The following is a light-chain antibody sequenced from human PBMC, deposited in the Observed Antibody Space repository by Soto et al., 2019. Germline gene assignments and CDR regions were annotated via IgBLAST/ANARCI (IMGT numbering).Light chain of an antibody. CDR2: EVT. J-gene: IGLJ2*01. V-gene: IGLV2-8*01. Sequence: QYALTQPPSASGSLGQSVTISCTGTSSHVGGYNYVSWHQQHPGKAPKLMIYEVTKRPSGVPDRFSGSKSGNTASLTVSGLQAEAEADYYCRSFAGGGNPVLFGGGTQLTVL. CDR3: RSFAGGGNPVL. CDR1: SSHVGGYNY.